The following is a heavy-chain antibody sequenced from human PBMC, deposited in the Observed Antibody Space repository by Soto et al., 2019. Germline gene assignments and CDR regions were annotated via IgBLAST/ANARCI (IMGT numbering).Heavy chain of an antibody. CDR1: GGSISSGGYY. V-gene: IGHV4-31*03. D-gene: IGHD3-9*01. CDR3: ARDGGYYDILTGYYKGDAFDI. Sequence: QVQLQESGPGLVKPSQTLSLTCTVSGGSISSGGYYWSWIRPHPGKGLEWIGYIYYSGSTYYNPSLQSRVTISVDTSKNQFPLKLSSVTAADTAVYYCARDGGYYDILTGYYKGDAFDIWGQGTMVTVSS. J-gene: IGHJ3*02. CDR2: IYYSGST.